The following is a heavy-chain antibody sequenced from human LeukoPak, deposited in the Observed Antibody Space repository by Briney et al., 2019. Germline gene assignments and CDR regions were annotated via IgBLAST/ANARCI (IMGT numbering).Heavy chain of an antibody. D-gene: IGHD5-12*01. CDR3: AKRGYSGYDPWFDP. Sequence: PGGSLRLSCAASGFTFSSYAMSWVRQAPEKGLEWVSAISGSGGSTYYADSVKGRFTISRDNSKNTLYLQMNSLRAEDTAVYYCAKRGYSGYDPWFDPWGQGTLVTVSS. CDR2: ISGSGGST. V-gene: IGHV3-23*01. CDR1: GFTFSSYA. J-gene: IGHJ5*02.